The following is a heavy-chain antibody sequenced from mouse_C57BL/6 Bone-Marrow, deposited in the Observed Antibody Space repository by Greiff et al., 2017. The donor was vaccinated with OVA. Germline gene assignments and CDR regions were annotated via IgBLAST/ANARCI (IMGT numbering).Heavy chain of an antibody. CDR1: GYTFTDYY. J-gene: IGHJ2*01. D-gene: IGHD2-2*01. CDR3: ARLGWLQRSDY. Sequence: VQLQQSGPVLVKPGASVKMSCKASGYTFTDYYMNWVKQSHGKSLEWIGVINPYNGGTSYNQKFKGKATLTVDKSSSTAYMELNSLTSEDSAVYYGARLGWLQRSDYWGQGTTLTVSS. V-gene: IGHV1-19*01. CDR2: INPYNGGT.